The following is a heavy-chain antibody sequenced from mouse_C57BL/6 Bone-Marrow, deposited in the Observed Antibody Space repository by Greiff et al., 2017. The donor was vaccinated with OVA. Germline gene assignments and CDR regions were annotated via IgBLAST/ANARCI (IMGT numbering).Heavy chain of an antibody. Sequence: EVHLVESGAELVRPGASVKLSCTASGFNIKDDYMHWVKQRPEQGLEWIGWIDPENGDTEYASKFQGKATITADTSSNTAYLQLSSLTSEDTAVYYCQRANGNYGGAMDYWGQGTSVTVSS. D-gene: IGHD2-1*01. CDR1: GFNIKDDY. CDR2: IDPENGDT. V-gene: IGHV14-4*01. J-gene: IGHJ4*01. CDR3: QRANGNYGGAMDY.